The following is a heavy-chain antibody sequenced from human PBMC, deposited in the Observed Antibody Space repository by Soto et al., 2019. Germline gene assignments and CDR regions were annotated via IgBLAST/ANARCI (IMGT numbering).Heavy chain of an antibody. CDR3: ARDDYDILTGYYNCAMDV. D-gene: IGHD3-9*01. Sequence: SVKVSCKASGGTFSSYAISWVRQAPGQGLEWMGGIIPIFGTANYAQKFQGRVTITADESTSTAYMELSSLRSEDTAVYYCARDDYDILTGYYNCAMDVWGQGTTVTVSS. CDR2: IIPIFGTA. J-gene: IGHJ6*02. CDR1: GGTFSSYA. V-gene: IGHV1-69*13.